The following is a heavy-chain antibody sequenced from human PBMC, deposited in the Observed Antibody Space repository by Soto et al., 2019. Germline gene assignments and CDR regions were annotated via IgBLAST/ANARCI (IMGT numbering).Heavy chain of an antibody. CDR3: ARACGSGSYYQDY. CDR2: IYYSGNP. V-gene: IGHV4-59*01. CDR1: GGSISSYY. Sequence: PSETLSLTCSVSGGSISSYYWSWIRQPPGKGLEWIGYIYYSGNPNYNPSLKSRVTISVDTSKKQCSLKLSSVTAADTAVYYCARACGSGSYYQDYWGQGTLVTVSA. J-gene: IGHJ4*02. D-gene: IGHD3-10*01.